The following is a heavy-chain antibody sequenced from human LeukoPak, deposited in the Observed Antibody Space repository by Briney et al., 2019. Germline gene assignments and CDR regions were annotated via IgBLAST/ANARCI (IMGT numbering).Heavy chain of an antibody. CDR2: IYYSGST. J-gene: IGHJ4*02. D-gene: IGHD4-17*01. Sequence: PSETLSLTCTVSGGSISSYYWSWIRQPPGKGLEWIGYIYYSGSTNYDPSLKSRVTISVDTSKNQFSLKLSSVTAADTAVYYCAILYGDSRRLFDYWGQGTLVTVSS. V-gene: IGHV4-59*08. CDR3: AILYGDSRRLFDY. CDR1: GGSISSYY.